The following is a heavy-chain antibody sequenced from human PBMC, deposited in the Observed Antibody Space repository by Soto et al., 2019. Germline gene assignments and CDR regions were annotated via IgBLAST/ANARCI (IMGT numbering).Heavy chain of an antibody. Sequence: GGSLRLSCAASGFTFSSYAMHWVRQAPGKGLEWVAVISYDGSNKYYADSVKGRFTISRDNSKNTLYLQMNSLRAEDTAVYYRARDLSQYDYYDSSGYPSFWGQGTLVTVSS. V-gene: IGHV3-30-3*01. CDR3: ARDLSQYDYYDSSGYPSF. CDR2: ISYDGSNK. D-gene: IGHD3-22*01. J-gene: IGHJ4*02. CDR1: GFTFSSYA.